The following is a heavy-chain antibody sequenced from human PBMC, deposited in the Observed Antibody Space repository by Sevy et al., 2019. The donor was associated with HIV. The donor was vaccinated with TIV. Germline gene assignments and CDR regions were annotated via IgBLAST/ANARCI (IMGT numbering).Heavy chain of an antibody. CDR1: GYTFAAYY. Sequence: ASVKVSCKTSGYTFAAYYIHWVRQAPGQGLEWLGWIYPNVGDTTYTQKFQGRVTVTMSTSINTVYMELTRLRSDDTAVYYCARGKREEWLLYLDNWGTGTLVTVSS. D-gene: IGHD3-3*01. V-gene: IGHV1-2*02. CDR2: IYPNVGDT. J-gene: IGHJ4*02. CDR3: ARGKREEWLLYLDN.